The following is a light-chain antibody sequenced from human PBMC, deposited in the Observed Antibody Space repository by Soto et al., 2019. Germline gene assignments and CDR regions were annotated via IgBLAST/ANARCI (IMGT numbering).Light chain of an antibody. CDR1: SSNIGKDYD. CDR2: SNF. CDR3: QAYDNSLSGWV. Sequence: QSVLTQPPSVSGAPGQGVTISCTGSSSNIGKDYDVHWYQQLPGAAPRLLIYSNFNRPSGVPYRFAGSKSGSSAALVITGLQAEDEGDYYCQAYDNSLSGWVFGGGTKLTV. J-gene: IGLJ3*02. V-gene: IGLV1-40*01.